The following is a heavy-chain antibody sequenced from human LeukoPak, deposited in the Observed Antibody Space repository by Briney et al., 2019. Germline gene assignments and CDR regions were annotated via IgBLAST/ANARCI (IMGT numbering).Heavy chain of an antibody. CDR3: AREDRGLRLGELSYDFDY. Sequence: GASVKVSCKASGYTFTGYFMHWVRQAPGQGLEWMGWINPNSGGTNYAQKFQGRVTMTRDTSISTAYMELSRLRSDDTAVYYCAREDRGLRLGELSYDFDYWGQGTLVTVSS. V-gene: IGHV1-2*02. CDR1: GYTFTGYF. J-gene: IGHJ4*02. CDR2: INPNSGGT. D-gene: IGHD3-16*02.